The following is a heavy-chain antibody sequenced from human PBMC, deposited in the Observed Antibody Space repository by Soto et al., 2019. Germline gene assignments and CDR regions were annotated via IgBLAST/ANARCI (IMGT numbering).Heavy chain of an antibody. CDR3: ARHPVSGSYAYYYGMAV. D-gene: IGHD1-26*01. J-gene: IGHJ6*01. V-gene: IGHV1-69*12. CDR1: GGTFSSYA. CDR2: IIPIFGTA. Sequence: QVQLVQSGAEVKKPGSSVKVSCKASGGTFSSYAISWVRQAPGQGLEWMGVIIPIFGTANYAQKSQGRVTITEAESTSTAYMDLSSLRSEDTAVYYCARHPVSGSYAYYYGMAVWGQGTTVTVYS.